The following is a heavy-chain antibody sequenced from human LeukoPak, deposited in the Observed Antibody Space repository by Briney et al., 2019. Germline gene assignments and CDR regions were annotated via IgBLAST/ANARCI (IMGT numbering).Heavy chain of an antibody. V-gene: IGHV3-30*03. J-gene: IGHJ4*02. CDR3: VTMGSGVFDY. CDR2: ISYDGSNK. D-gene: IGHD2-15*01. CDR1: GFTFNNYG. Sequence: GGSLRLSCAASGFTFNNYGMHWVRQAPGKGLEWVAVISYDGSNKYYADSVKGRFTISRDNAKNSLYLQMNSLRAEDTAVYYCVTMGSGVFDYWGQGTLVTVSS.